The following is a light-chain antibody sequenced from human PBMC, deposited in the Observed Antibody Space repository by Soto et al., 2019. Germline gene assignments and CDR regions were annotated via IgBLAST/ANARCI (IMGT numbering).Light chain of an antibody. CDR3: TSYTSSSTPYV. CDR2: EVS. J-gene: IGLJ1*01. CDR1: SSDVGSYNS. V-gene: IGLV2-14*01. Sequence: QSALTQPASVSGSPGQSITISCTGTSSDVGSYNSVSWFQLHPGKAPKLMIYEVSNRPSGVSNRFSGSKSGNTASLTISGLQAEDEADDYCTSYTSSSTPYVFGTGTKLTVL.